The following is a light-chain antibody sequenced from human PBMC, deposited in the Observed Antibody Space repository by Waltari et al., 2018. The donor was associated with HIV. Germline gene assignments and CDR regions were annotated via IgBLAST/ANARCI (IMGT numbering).Light chain of an antibody. CDR2: ASD. J-gene: IGLJ3*02. V-gene: IGLV1-47*01. CDR3: AAWDNYLNAWV. CDR1: SSNRRSHF. Sequence: QSVLTQPPSTSATPGQRVTILCSRASSNRRSHFVSWYQHLPGATPKLLIYASDRRPSGVPDRFSGSESGTSASLAISGLRSEDEADYYCAAWDNYLNAWVFGGGTRVTVL.